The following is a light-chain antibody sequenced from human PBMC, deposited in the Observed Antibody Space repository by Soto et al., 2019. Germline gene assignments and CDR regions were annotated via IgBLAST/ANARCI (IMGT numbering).Light chain of an antibody. CDR3: SSYTSSSTLDYV. V-gene: IGLV2-14*01. CDR1: SSDVGGYNY. Sequence: QSVLTQPASVSGSPGQSITISCTGTSSDVGGYNYVSWYQQHPGKAPKLMIYEVGNRPSGVSNRFSGSKSGNTASLTISGLQAEDEADYYCSSYTSSSTLDYVFGTGTRSPS. CDR2: EVG. J-gene: IGLJ1*01.